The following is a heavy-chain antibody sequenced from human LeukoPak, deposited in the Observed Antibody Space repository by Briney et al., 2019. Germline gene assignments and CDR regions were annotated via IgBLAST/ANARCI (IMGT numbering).Heavy chain of an antibody. D-gene: IGHD2-2*01. Sequence: SGGSLRLSCAASGFTVSINYMSWVRQARGRGRGGVSVIYSGGRTYYADYVKGRLTISRDNSKNTLYLQMNSLRAEDTAVYYCARDRLSSTSYYMDVWGKGTTVTVSS. V-gene: IGHV3-66*02. J-gene: IGHJ6*03. CDR2: IYSGGRT. CDR1: GFTVSINY. CDR3: ARDRLSSTSYYMDV.